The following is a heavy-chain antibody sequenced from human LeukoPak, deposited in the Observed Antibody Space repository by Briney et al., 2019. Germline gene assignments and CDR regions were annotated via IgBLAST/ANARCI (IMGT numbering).Heavy chain of an antibody. CDR2: IYYSGRT. V-gene: IGHV4-39*07. Sequence: PSETLSLTCAVSGGSISSSSYFWAWIRQPPGKGLEWIGSIYYSGRTYNNPSLQSRVTISVDTSKNQFSLKVNSVTAADTAVYYCASSSLKTAALDSWGQGTLVTVSS. CDR1: GGSISSSSYF. D-gene: IGHD6-13*01. J-gene: IGHJ4*02. CDR3: ASSSLKTAALDS.